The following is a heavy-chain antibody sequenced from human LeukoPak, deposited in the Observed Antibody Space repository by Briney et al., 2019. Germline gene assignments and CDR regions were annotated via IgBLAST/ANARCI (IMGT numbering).Heavy chain of an antibody. CDR3: ARDRARGYGDYYY. Sequence: WIRQPPGKGLEWVANIKQDGSEKYYVDSVKGRFTISRDNAKNSLYLQMNSLRAEDTAVYYCARDRARGYGDYYYWGQGTLVTVSS. D-gene: IGHD4-17*01. V-gene: IGHV3-7*01. J-gene: IGHJ4*02. CDR2: IKQDGSEK.